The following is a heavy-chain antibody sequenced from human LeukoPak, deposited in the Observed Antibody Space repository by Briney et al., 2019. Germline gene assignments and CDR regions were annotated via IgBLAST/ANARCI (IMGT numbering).Heavy chain of an antibody. Sequence: GGSLRLSCAASGFTFSSYSMNWVRQAPGKGLEWVSAISGSGGSTYYADSVKGRFTISRDNSKNTLYLQMNSLRAEDTAVYYCAKVLWKGTEPYYFDYWGQGTLVTVSS. CDR1: GFTFSSYS. CDR3: AKVLWKGTEPYYFDY. D-gene: IGHD1-1*01. V-gene: IGHV3-23*01. CDR2: ISGSGGST. J-gene: IGHJ4*02.